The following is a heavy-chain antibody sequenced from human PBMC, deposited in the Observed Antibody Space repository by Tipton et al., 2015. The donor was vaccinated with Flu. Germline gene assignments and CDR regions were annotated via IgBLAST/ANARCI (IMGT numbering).Heavy chain of an antibody. J-gene: IGHJ5*01. D-gene: IGHD4-11*01. CDR1: GGSISSSSDY. CDR3: ARRDYSSYVSEPHNWFDP. Sequence: GLVKPSETLSLTCNVSGGSISSSSDYWGWIRKPPGGGLEWIGNIHRSGNAYYNPSLKSRVTFSVDTSKNQFSLKLRSVTAADTAVYYCARRDYSSYVSEPHNWFDPWGQGILVTVSS. CDR2: IHRSGNA. V-gene: IGHV4-39*07.